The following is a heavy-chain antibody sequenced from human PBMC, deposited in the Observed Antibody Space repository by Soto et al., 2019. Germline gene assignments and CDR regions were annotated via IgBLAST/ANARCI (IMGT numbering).Heavy chain of an antibody. D-gene: IGHD6-19*01. CDR2: ISSSSSYI. V-gene: IGHV3-21*01. CDR3: ARDLSFSIAVAGNGFDY. J-gene: IGHJ4*02. Sequence: EVQLVESGGGLVKPGGSLRLSCAASGFTFSSYSMNWVRQAPGKGLEWVSSISSSSSYIYYADSVKGRFTISRDNAKNSLYLQMNSLRAEDTAVYYCARDLSFSIAVAGNGFDYWGPGTLVTVSS. CDR1: GFTFSSYS.